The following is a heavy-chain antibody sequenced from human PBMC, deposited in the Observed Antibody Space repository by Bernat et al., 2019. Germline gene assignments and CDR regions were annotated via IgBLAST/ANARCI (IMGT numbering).Heavy chain of an antibody. CDR3: ARGEEGYCSGGSCYSNWFDP. V-gene: IGHV4-31*03. J-gene: IGHJ5*02. CDR2: IYHSGST. D-gene: IGHD2-15*01. Sequence: QLQVSGPGLLKPSQTLSLTCTVSGGSISSGAYYWSWIRQHPGKGLEWIGYIYHSGSTYYNPSLKSRVTISVDTSKNQFSLKLSSVTAADTAVYYCARGEEGYCSGGSCYSNWFDPWGQGTLVTVSS. CDR1: GGSISSGAYY.